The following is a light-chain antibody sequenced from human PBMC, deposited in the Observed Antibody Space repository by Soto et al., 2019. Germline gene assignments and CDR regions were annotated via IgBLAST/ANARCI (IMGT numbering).Light chain of an antibody. CDR2: DAS. J-gene: IGKJ4*01. CDR1: QSVSSY. CDR3: QHRSNWLA. Sequence: EIVLTQSPATLSLSPGERATLSCRASQSVSSYLAWYQQKPGQAPRLLIYDASNRATGIPARFSGSGSGTDFTLTITSLEPEDFAVYYCQHRSNWLAFGGGTKGISN. V-gene: IGKV3-11*01.